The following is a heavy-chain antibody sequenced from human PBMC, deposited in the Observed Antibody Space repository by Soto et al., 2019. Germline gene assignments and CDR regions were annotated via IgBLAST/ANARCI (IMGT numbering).Heavy chain of an antibody. J-gene: IGHJ3*02. CDR3: ARDEGYCSGGSCYPGAFDI. CDR1: GGSISTYY. V-gene: IGHV4-59*01. Sequence: SETLSLTCTVSGGSISTYYWTWIRQPPGKGLEWIGYIYYSGSTNYNPSLKSRVTISVDTSKNQFSLKLSSVTAADTAVYYCARDEGYCSGGSCYPGAFDIWGQGTMVTVSS. CDR2: IYYSGST. D-gene: IGHD2-15*01.